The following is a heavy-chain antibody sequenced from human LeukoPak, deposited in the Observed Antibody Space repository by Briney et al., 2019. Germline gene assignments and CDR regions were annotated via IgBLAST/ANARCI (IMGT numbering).Heavy chain of an antibody. CDR3: SKRSGGYYDH. Sequence: GGSLRLSCAASGFAVNGDNMSWVRQAPGKRLEWVSVIYSDYDDGHTNYADSVRGRFTISRDNSKNMVYLQMNSLRVEDTAVYYCSKRSGGYYDHWGQGALVTVSS. V-gene: IGHV3-66*02. J-gene: IGHJ4*02. D-gene: IGHD3-3*01. CDR1: GFAVNGDN. CDR2: IYSDYDDGHT.